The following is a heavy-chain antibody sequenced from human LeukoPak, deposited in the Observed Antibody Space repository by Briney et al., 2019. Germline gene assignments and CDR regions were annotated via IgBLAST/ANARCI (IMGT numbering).Heavy chain of an antibody. D-gene: IGHD2-21*01. CDR2: IYTSGST. Sequence: SETLPLTCTVSGGSISSGGYYWSWIRQPAGKGLEWIGRIYTSGSTNYNPSLKSRVTMSVDTSKNQFSLKLSSVTAADTAVYYCARDFILAGVMAYYFDYWGQGTLVTVSS. V-gene: IGHV4-61*02. CDR1: GGSISSGGYY. CDR3: ARDFILAGVMAYYFDY. J-gene: IGHJ4*02.